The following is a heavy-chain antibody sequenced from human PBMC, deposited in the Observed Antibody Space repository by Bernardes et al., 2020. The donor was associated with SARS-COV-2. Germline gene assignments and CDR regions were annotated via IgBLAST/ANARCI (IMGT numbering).Heavy chain of an antibody. V-gene: IGHV3-33*01. CDR2: IWYDGSNK. CDR1: GFTFSSYG. CDR3: AARLVGATYYFDY. D-gene: IGHD1-26*01. J-gene: IGHJ4*02. Sequence: GALRLFCAASGFTFSSYGMHWVRQAPGKGLEWVAVIWYDGSNKYYADSVKGRFTISRDNSKNTLYLQMNSLRAEDTAVYYCAARLVGATYYFDYWGQGTLVTVSS.